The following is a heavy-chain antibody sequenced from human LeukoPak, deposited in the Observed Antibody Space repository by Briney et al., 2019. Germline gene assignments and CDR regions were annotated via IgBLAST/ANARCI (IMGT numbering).Heavy chain of an antibody. CDR2: ISSSSSYI. V-gene: IGHV3-21*01. Sequence: GGSLRLSCAASGFTFSSYSRNWVRQAPGKGLEWVSSISSSSSYIYYADSVKGRFTTSRDNAKNSLYLQMNSLRAEDTAVSHWAREGYDYVWESYRYPLDYWGQGTLVTVSS. J-gene: IGHJ4*02. D-gene: IGHD3-16*02. CDR1: GFTFSSYS. CDR3: AREGYDYVWESYRYPLDY.